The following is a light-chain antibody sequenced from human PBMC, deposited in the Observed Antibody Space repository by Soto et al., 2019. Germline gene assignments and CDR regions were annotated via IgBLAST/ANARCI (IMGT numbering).Light chain of an antibody. CDR1: QSISKY. CDR2: DTS. CDR3: QQRSDWPVT. Sequence: ENVLTQSPATLSLSPGEGATLSCRASQSISKYLVWYQQKPGQAPRVLIYDTSNRATGIPARFSGTGSGTDFTLTISSLEPEDFAVYYCQQRSDWPVTFGPGTKVDIK. V-gene: IGKV3-11*01. J-gene: IGKJ3*01.